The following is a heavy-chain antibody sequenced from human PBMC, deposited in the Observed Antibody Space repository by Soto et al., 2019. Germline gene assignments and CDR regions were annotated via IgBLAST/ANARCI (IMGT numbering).Heavy chain of an antibody. CDR1: GYTFTDYG. CDR2: ISAYNGNT. D-gene: IGHD4-4*01. V-gene: IGHV1-18*01. CDR3: ARDRSKHDY. J-gene: IGHJ4*02. Sequence: QGQLVQSGFEVKKPGASVKVSCKASGYTFTDYGISWVRQAPGQGLEWMGWISAYNGNTNYAQNLQDRVTMTTDTSTSTAYMELRSLSSDDTAVYYCARDRSKHDYWGPGTLIAVSS.